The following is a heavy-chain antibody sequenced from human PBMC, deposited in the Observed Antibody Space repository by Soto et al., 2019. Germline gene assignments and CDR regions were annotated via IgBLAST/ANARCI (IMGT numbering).Heavy chain of an antibody. CDR3: AKAPRTYDFPYYFDS. D-gene: IGHD3-22*01. Sequence: ASVKVSCKASGYTFTGYYMHWVRQAPGQGLEWMGWINPNSGGTNYAQKFQGRFTISRDDSKDTLYLQMNSLRAEDTAVYYCAKAPRTYDFPYYFDSWGQGTLVTVSS. J-gene: IGHJ4*02. CDR1: GYTFTGYY. V-gene: IGHV1-2*02. CDR2: INPNSGGT.